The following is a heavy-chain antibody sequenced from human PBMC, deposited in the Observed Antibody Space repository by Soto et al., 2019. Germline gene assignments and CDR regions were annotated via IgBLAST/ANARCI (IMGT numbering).Heavy chain of an antibody. CDR3: ARGSVVFSP. D-gene: IGHD2-15*01. Sequence: PSETLSLTCAVSGDSIIGTHWWSWIRRPPGKGLEFIGETNHSRSTNYNPSLKSRVTISVDTSKNQFSLKLSSVTAADTAVHYCARGSVVFSPWGQGTLVTVSS. CDR1: GDSIIGTHW. J-gene: IGHJ4*02. CDR2: TNHSRST. V-gene: IGHV4-4*02.